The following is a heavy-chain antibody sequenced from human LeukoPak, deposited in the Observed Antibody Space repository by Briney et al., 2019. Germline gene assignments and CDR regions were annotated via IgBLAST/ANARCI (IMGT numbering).Heavy chain of an antibody. CDR3: AKDLDGSGSLDY. CDR1: GFTFSSYW. D-gene: IGHD3-10*01. V-gene: IGHV3-30*18. J-gene: IGHJ4*02. Sequence: GGSLRLSCAASGFTFSSYWMYWVRQAPGKGLEWVAVISYDGSNKYYADSVKGRFTISRDNSKNTLYLQMNSLRAEDTAVYYCAKDLDGSGSLDYWGQGTLVTVSS. CDR2: ISYDGSNK.